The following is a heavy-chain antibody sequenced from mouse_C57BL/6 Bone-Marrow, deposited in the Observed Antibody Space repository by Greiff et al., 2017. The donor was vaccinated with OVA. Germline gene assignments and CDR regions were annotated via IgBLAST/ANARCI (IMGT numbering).Heavy chain of an antibody. Sequence: QVQLQQPGAELVRPGTSVKLSCKASGYTFTNYWMHWVKQRPGQGLEWIGVIAPSDSYINYNQKFKGNATLTVDTSSSTAYMHLSSLTSEDSAVYYCAHYGSRLYLHYWGQGTSLTVSS. V-gene: IGHV1-59*01. CDR2: IAPSDSYI. CDR1: GYTFTNYW. J-gene: IGHJ2*02. D-gene: IGHD1-1*01. CDR3: AHYGSRLYLHY.